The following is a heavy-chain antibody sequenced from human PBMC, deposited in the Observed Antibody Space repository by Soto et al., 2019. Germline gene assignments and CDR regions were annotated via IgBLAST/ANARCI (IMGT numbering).Heavy chain of an antibody. CDR3: ARDGGGSGSYYPPSVDY. V-gene: IGHV3-21*01. CDR2: ISSSSYI. D-gene: IGHD3-10*01. Sequence: GGSLRLSCAASGFTFSSYSMNWVRQAPGKGLEWVSSISSSSYIYYADSVKGRFTISRDNAKNSLYLQMNSLRAEDTAVYYCARDGGGSGSYYPPSVDYWGQGTLVTVSS. J-gene: IGHJ4*02. CDR1: GFTFSSYS.